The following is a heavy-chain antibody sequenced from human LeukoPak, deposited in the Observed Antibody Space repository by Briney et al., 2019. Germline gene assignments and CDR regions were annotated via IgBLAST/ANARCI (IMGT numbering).Heavy chain of an antibody. CDR3: GRGAPLTVGASRAFDI. CDR2: IYYSGST. CDR1: GGSISSYY. J-gene: IGHJ3*02. D-gene: IGHD1-26*01. V-gene: IGHV4-59*01. Sequence: PSETLSLTCTVSGGSISSYYWSWIRQPPGKGLEWIGYIYYSGSTNYNPSLQSRVTISVDTSKNQFSLKLSSVTAADTAVYYCGRGAPLTVGASRAFDIWGQGTMVTVS.